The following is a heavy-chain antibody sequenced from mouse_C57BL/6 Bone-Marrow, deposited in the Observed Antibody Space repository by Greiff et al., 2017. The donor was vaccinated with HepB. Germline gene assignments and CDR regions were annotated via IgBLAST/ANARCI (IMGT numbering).Heavy chain of an antibody. CDR3: ARLAITTPRRTRAMDY. CDR2: ILPGSGST. D-gene: IGHD1-1*01. Sequence: QVQLQQSGAELMKPGASVKLSCKATGYTFTGYWIEWVKQRPGHGLEWIGEILPGSGSTNYNEKFKGKATFTADTSSNTAYMQLSSLTTEDSAIYYCARLAITTPRRTRAMDYWGQGTSVTVSS. CDR1: GYTFTGYW. V-gene: IGHV1-9*01. J-gene: IGHJ4*01.